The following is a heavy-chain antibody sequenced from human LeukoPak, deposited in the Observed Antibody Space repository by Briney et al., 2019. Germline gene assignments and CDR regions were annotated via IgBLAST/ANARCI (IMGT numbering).Heavy chain of an antibody. Sequence: GGSLRLSCAASTFSFSTYWMTWVRQAPRKGLEWVANIKQDGSEKSYVDSVKGRFTISRDNAKNSLYLQMNSLRAEDTAVYYCARWGYSSSWYYIDYWGQGTLVTVSS. J-gene: IGHJ4*02. D-gene: IGHD6-13*01. V-gene: IGHV3-7*04. CDR2: IKQDGSEK. CDR1: TFSFSTYW. CDR3: ARWGYSSSWYYIDY.